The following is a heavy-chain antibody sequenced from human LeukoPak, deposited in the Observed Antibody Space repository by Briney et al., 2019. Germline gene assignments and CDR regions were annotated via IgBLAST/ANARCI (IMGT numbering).Heavy chain of an antibody. CDR2: IYYSGST. V-gene: IGHV4-39*01. D-gene: IGHD3-10*01. CDR3: ARLGPVWVQGEDH. Sequence: SETLSLTCTVSGGSISSSSYYWGWIRQPPGKGLEWIGSIYYSGSTYYNPSLKSPVTISVDTSKNQFSLKLSSVTAADTAVYYCARLGPVWVQGEDHWGQGTLVTVSS. J-gene: IGHJ4*02. CDR1: GGSISSSSYY.